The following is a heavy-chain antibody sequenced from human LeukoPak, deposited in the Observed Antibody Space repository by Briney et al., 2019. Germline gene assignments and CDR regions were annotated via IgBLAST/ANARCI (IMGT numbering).Heavy chain of an antibody. CDR2: IKHDGSEK. CDR1: GLTFSSYW. J-gene: IGHJ6*04. V-gene: IGHV3-7*01. Sequence: PGGSLRLSCAASGLTFSSYWMSWVRQAPGKGLEWVANIKHDGSEKYYVDSVKGRFTISRDNAKNSLYLQMNSLRAEDTAVYYCAELGITMIGGVWGKGTTVTISS. D-gene: IGHD3-10*02. CDR3: AELGITMIGGV.